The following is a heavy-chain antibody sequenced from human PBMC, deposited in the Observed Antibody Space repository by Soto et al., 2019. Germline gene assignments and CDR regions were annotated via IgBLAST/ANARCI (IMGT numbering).Heavy chain of an antibody. V-gene: IGHV3-48*04. CDR2: ISGSGTTT. CDR1: GFSFSSFS. D-gene: IGHD3-10*01. CDR3: ARLGDYGSWSY. Sequence: EVHLVESGGDLVQPGGSLRLSCAASGFSFSSFSMNWVRQAPGKGLEWVSYISGSGTTTYYADSVKGRFTISRDNAKNLLYLQMNSLQAEDTAVYYCARLGDYGSWSYWGQGTLVTVSS. J-gene: IGHJ4*02.